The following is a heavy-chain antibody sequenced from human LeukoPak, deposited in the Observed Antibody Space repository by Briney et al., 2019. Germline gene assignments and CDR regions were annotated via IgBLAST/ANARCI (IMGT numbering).Heavy chain of an antibody. J-gene: IGHJ5*02. D-gene: IGHD2-2*01. V-gene: IGHV3-21*01. Sequence: GGSLRLSCAASGFTFSSYGMHWVRQAPGKGLEWVSSISSSSSYIYYADSVKGRFTISRDNAKNSLYLQMNSLRAEDTAVYYCARDRVVVPAAGPNWIDPWGQGTLVTVSS. CDR3: ARDRVVVPAAGPNWIDP. CDR2: ISSSSSYI. CDR1: GFTFSSYG.